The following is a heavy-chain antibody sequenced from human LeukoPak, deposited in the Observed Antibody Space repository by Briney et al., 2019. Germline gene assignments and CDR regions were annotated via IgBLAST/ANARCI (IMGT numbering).Heavy chain of an antibody. CDR1: GGSISTYS. CDR2: IYTSGST. D-gene: IGHD6-13*01. V-gene: IGHV4-4*07. J-gene: IGHJ4*02. CDR3: ARAASGSSKYDY. Sequence: SETLSLTCSVSGGSISTYSWTWIRQPAGKGLEWIGRIYTSGSTNYNPSLKSRITMSVDTSKSQFSLSLSSVTAADTAVYYCARAASGSSKYDYWGQGILVTVSS.